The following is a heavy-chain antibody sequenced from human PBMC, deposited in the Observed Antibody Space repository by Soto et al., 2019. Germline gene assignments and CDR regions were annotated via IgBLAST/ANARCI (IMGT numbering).Heavy chain of an antibody. Sequence: QVQLVQSGAEVKKPGSSVKVSCKASGGTFSSYAISWVRQAPGQGLEWMGGIIPIFGTANYAQKFQGRVTITADESTSXAXTELSTRGSEDTAVYYCASGEKQQLARVDYYDGMDVWGQGTTVTDSS. D-gene: IGHD6-13*01. CDR2: IIPIFGTA. V-gene: IGHV1-69*12. CDR1: GGTFSSYA. J-gene: IGHJ6*02. CDR3: ASGEKQQLARVDYYDGMDV.